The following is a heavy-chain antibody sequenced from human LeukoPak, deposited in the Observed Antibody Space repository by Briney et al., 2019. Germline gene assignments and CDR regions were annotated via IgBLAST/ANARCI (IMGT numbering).Heavy chain of an antibody. Sequence: SVKVSCKASGGTFSSYAISWVRQAPGQGLEWMGRIIPIFGTANYAQKSQGRVTITTDESANTAYMELSGLRSEDTAVYYCARGELGNHWFDPWGQGTLVTVSS. CDR1: GGTFSSYA. D-gene: IGHD7-27*01. CDR2: IIPIFGTA. V-gene: IGHV1-69*05. J-gene: IGHJ5*02. CDR3: ARGELGNHWFDP.